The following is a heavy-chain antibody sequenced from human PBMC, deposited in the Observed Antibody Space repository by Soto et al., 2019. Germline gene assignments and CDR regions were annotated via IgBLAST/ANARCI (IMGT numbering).Heavy chain of an antibody. V-gene: IGHV3-30*03. CDR1: GFSLSNYG. J-gene: IGHJ4*02. Sequence: QVQVVESGGGVVQPGRSLGLACAASGFSLSNYGMHWVRQAPGKGLEWVAAMSYGGDNKYYADSVKGRFSISTDNSKNTLYLQMNSLGAEDTAVYYCARGVHTSNYDSSGFDFWGQGTLVTVSS. CDR2: MSYGGDNK. D-gene: IGHD3-22*01. CDR3: ARGVHTSNYDSSGFDF.